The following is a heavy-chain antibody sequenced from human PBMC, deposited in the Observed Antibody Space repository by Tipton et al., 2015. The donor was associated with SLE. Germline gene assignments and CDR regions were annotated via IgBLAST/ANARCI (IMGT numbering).Heavy chain of an antibody. CDR3: AKGPQLATVPLFDY. CDR1: GFTFSSYA. J-gene: IGHJ4*02. CDR2: ISGSGGST. V-gene: IGHV3-23*01. D-gene: IGHD2-2*01. Sequence: SLRLSCAASGFTFSSYAVSWVRQAPGKGLEWVSAISGSGGSTYYADSVKGRFTISRDNSKNTLYLQMNSLRAEDTAVYYCAKGPQLATVPLFDYWGQGTLVTVSS.